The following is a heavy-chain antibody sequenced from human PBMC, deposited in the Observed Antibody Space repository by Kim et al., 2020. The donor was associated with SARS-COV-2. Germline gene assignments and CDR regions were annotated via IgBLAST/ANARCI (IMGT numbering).Heavy chain of an antibody. V-gene: IGHV1-46*01. CDR1: GSAFTTYY. CDR2: INPSDSDT. Sequence: ASVKVSCKTSGSAFTTYYMHWVRQAPGQGLEWMGIINPSDSDTTYARNFQGRLTLTRDTSTSTIYMELSSLRSDDTAVYYCARDHLRATWAFDYWGQGTLVTVPS. D-gene: IGHD3-16*01. J-gene: IGHJ4*02. CDR3: ARDHLRATWAFDY.